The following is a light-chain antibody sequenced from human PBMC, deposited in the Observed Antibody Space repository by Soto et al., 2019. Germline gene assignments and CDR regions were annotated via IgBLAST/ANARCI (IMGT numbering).Light chain of an antibody. CDR1: QNIFTY. V-gene: IGKV1-39*01. CDR3: QHSYRSPT. CDR2: ATS. J-gene: IGKJ2*01. Sequence: DIQATQSPSSLSASVGDRVTITCRASQNIFTYLNWYQQRPGQSPNLLIYATSNLQSGVPSRFSGSGSGTDFTLTISSLQPEDFATYYCQHSYRSPTFGQGTMVEIK.